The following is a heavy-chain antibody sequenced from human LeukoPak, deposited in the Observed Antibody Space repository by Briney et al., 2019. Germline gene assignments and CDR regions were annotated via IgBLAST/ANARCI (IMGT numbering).Heavy chain of an antibody. CDR1: GFTFSSYG. D-gene: IGHD6-13*01. CDR3: ARGSIAAAGLLFDY. Sequence: GGSLRLSCAASGFTFSSYGMHWVRQAPGKGLEWVAVIWYDGSNKYYADSVKGRFTISRDNSKNTLYLQMNSLRAEDTAVYYCARGSIAAAGLLFDYWGQGTLVTVSS. J-gene: IGHJ4*02. CDR2: IWYDGSNK. V-gene: IGHV3-33*01.